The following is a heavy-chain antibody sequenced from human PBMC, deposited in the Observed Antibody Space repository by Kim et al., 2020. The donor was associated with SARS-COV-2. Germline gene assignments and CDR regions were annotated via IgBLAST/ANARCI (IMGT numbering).Heavy chain of an antibody. V-gene: IGHV3-23*01. CDR2: ISGDGGST. CDR3: AKNYGGSNTDFLHFFDY. J-gene: IGHJ4*02. Sequence: GGSLRLSCAVSGFTFTNYALSWVRQAPGKGLEWVSGISGDGGSTKYAGSVKGRFIISRDNSNNPLHLQMNSLRAEDAAIYYCAKNYGGSNTDFLHFFDYWGPGTLVTVSS. D-gene: IGHD1-26*01. CDR1: GFTFTNYA.